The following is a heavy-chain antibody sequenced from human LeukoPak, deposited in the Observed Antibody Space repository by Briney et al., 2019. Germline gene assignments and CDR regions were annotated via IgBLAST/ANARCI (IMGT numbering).Heavy chain of an antibody. J-gene: IGHJ3*02. Sequence: SETLSLTCTVSGGSISSSDYYWGWIRQPPGKGLEWIGSLYYSGSTYYNPSLKSRVTISVDTSKNQFSLKLSSVTAADTAVYYCVRGLSLTVRGRRAFDIWGQGTMVTVSS. V-gene: IGHV4-39*07. D-gene: IGHD4-17*01. CDR1: GGSISSSDYY. CDR2: LYYSGST. CDR3: VRGLSLTVRGRRAFDI.